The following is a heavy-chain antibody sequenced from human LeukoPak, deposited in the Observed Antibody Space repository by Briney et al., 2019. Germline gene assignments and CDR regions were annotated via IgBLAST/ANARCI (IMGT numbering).Heavy chain of an antibody. CDR3: AGRGDYCFDY. Sequence: SETLSLTCAVYGGSFSGYYWSWIRQPPGKGLEWIGEINHSGSTNYNPSLKSRVTISVDTSKNQFSLKLSSVTAADTAVYYCAGRGDYCFDYWGQGTLVTVSS. J-gene: IGHJ4*02. CDR2: INHSGST. V-gene: IGHV4-34*01. D-gene: IGHD2-21*02. CDR1: GGSFSGYY.